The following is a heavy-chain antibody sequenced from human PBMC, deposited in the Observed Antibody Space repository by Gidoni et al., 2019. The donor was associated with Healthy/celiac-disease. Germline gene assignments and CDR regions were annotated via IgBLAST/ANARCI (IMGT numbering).Heavy chain of an antibody. V-gene: IGHV3-20*04. CDR1: GFTFDDFG. CDR3: AREAVTAPVDYYGMDV. D-gene: IGHD2-21*02. CDR2: INGNGGST. J-gene: IGHJ6*02. Sequence: EVQLVESGGGVVRPGGSLRLSCAASGFTFDDFGMSWVRQAPGKGLGGVSGINGNGGSTGYADSVKGRFTISRDNAKNSLYLQRNSLRAEDTALYYCAREAVTAPVDYYGMDVWGQGTTVTVSS.